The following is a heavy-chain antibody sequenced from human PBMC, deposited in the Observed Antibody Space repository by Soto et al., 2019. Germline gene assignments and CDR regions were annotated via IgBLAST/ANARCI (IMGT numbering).Heavy chain of an antibody. CDR3: ARDDVLCDGGRCYGVPLDV. D-gene: IGHD2-15*01. V-gene: IGHV3-66*01. J-gene: IGHJ6*04. CDR2: IQSGGPT. Sequence: GRSLRLSCAASGFTVSSKYVSWIRQAPGKGLEWVSLIQSGGPTYYADSVKGRFTISRDTSENTLHLQMDSLRAEDTAVYYCARDDVLCDGGRCYGVPLDVWGKGTMVTVSS. CDR1: GFTVSSKY.